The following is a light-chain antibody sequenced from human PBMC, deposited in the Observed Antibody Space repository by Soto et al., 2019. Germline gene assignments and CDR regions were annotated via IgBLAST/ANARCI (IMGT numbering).Light chain of an antibody. CDR1: QSVSSN. V-gene: IGKV3-15*01. CDR2: GAS. J-gene: IGKJ3*01. CDR3: QQYNNWPFT. Sequence: EIVMTQSPATLSVSPGERATLSCRASQSVSSNLAWYQQKPGQAPRLLIYGASTRATGIPARFSGSESGTEFTLTISSLQSGDFAVYYCQQYNNWPFTFGHGTKVDIK.